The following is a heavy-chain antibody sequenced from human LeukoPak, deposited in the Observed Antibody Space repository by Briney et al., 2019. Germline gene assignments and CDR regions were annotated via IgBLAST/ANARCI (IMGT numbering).Heavy chain of an antibody. J-gene: IGHJ3*02. CDR3: ARQKIWLQWRQAFDI. CDR2: IYYSGST. D-gene: IGHD6-19*01. CDR1: GGSISSSSYY. Sequence: PSETLSLTCTVSGGSISSSSYYWGWIRQPPGKGLEWIGSIYYSGSTYYNPSLKSRVTISVDTSKNQFSLKLSSVTAADTAVYYCARQKIWLQWRQAFDIWGQGTMVTVSS. V-gene: IGHV4-39*01.